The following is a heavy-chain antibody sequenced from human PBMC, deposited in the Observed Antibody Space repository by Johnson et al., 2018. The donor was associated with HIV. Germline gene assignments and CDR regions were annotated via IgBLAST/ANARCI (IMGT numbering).Heavy chain of an antibody. CDR2: ISYDGSNK. CDR3: ARDECVTIFGGLSAFDI. V-gene: IGHV3-30*04. CDR1: GFTFSSYA. Sequence: QVQLVESGGGVVQPGRSLRLSCAASGFTFSSYAMHWVRQAPGKGLEWVAVISYDGSNKYYADSVKGRFTISRDNSKNTLYLQMNSLRAEDTAVYYCARDECVTIFGGLSAFDIWGQGTMVTVSS. J-gene: IGHJ3*02. D-gene: IGHD3-3*01.